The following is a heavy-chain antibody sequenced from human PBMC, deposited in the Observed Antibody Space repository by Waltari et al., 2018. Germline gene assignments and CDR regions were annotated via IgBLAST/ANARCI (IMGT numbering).Heavy chain of an antibody. Sequence: QLQLQESGPGLVKPSETLSLTCTVSGGSIRSSSYYSGWIRHPPGKGLEWIGSIYYSGNTYYNPSLKSRLTISVDTSKNQFSLKLSSVTAADTAVYYCARMSVFWYFDLWGRGTLVSVSS. J-gene: IGHJ2*01. CDR2: IYYSGNT. CDR1: GGSIRSSSYY. D-gene: IGHD3-16*01. V-gene: IGHV4-39*01. CDR3: ARMSVFWYFDL.